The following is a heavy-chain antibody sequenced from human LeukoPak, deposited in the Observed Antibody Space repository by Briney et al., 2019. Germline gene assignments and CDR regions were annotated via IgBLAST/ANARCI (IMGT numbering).Heavy chain of an antibody. D-gene: IGHD3-22*01. Sequence: SETLSLTCTVSGGSISSYYWSWIRQPPGKGLEWIGYIYYSGSTNYNPSLKSRVTISVGTSKNQFSLKLSSVTAADTAVYYCALGYYYDSSGYSSFDYWGQGTLVTVSS. CDR3: ALGYYYDSSGYSSFDY. CDR2: IYYSGST. V-gene: IGHV4-59*01. J-gene: IGHJ4*02. CDR1: GGSISSYY.